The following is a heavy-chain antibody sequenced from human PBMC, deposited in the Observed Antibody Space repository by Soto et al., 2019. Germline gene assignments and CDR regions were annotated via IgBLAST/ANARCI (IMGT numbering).Heavy chain of an antibody. Sequence: ASVKVSCKASGYTFTSYGISWVRQAPAQGLEWMGWISAYNGNTNYAQKLQGRVTMTTDTSTSTAYMELRSLRSDDTAVYYCASTYLAVAGTWFDPWGQGTLVTVSS. CDR1: GYTFTSYG. CDR3: ASTYLAVAGTWFDP. CDR2: ISAYNGNT. V-gene: IGHV1-18*01. D-gene: IGHD6-19*01. J-gene: IGHJ5*02.